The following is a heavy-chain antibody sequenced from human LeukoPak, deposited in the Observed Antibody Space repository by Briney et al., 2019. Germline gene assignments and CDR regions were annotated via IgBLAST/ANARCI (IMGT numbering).Heavy chain of an antibody. CDR1: GGSISSGDYY. Sequence: SQTLSVTCTVSGGSISSGDYYWSWIRQPPGKGLEWVGYIYYSGSSYYNPSLKSRVTISLDTSKNQFSLKLSSVTAADTAVYYCARPYYYDSRIDPWGQGTLVTVSS. CDR3: ARPYYYDSRIDP. CDR2: IYYSGSS. V-gene: IGHV4-30-4*01. J-gene: IGHJ5*02. D-gene: IGHD3-22*01.